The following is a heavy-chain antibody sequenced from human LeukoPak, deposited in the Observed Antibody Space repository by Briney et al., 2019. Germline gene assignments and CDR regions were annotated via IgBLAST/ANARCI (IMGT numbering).Heavy chain of an antibody. CDR2: IDSRFGTGAV. Sequence: GGSLRVSCATSGFAFSEAWMSWVRQAPGKGLEWVGNIDSRFGTGAVTYAAHVRGRFTISRDDAKNTLYVQMNSLKTEDTAVYYCTTNWSGLGGGQGTLVTVSS. D-gene: IGHD3/OR15-3a*01. V-gene: IGHV3-15*04. J-gene: IGHJ4*02. CDR1: GFAFSEAW. CDR3: TTNWSGLG.